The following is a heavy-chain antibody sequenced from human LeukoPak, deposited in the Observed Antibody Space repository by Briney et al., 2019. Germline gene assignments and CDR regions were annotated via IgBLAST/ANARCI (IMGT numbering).Heavy chain of an antibody. CDR1: GFTFSSYS. CDR3: ARDLTIAARPSDFES. Sequence: GGSLRLSCAASGFTFSSYSMNWVRQAPGKGLEWVSIIYSSGFTYHADSVKGRFTISRDNSKNTVYLQMNNLRPEDTAVYFCARDLTIAARPSDFESWGQGTLVTVSS. J-gene: IGHJ4*02. V-gene: IGHV3-66*01. D-gene: IGHD6-6*01. CDR2: IYSSGFT.